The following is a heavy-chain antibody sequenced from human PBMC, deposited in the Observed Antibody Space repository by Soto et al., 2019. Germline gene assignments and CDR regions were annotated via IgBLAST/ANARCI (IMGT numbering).Heavy chain of an antibody. Sequence: QVQLVESGGGVVQPGRSLRLSCAASGFTFSSYGMHWVRQAPGKGLEWVAVISYDGSNKYYADSVKGRFTISRDNSKNTLYLQMNSLRAEDTAVYYCAKDLWRSSPSAYYYGMDVWGQGTTVTVSS. J-gene: IGHJ6*02. V-gene: IGHV3-30*18. D-gene: IGHD6-13*01. CDR3: AKDLWRSSPSAYYYGMDV. CDR2: ISYDGSNK. CDR1: GFTFSSYG.